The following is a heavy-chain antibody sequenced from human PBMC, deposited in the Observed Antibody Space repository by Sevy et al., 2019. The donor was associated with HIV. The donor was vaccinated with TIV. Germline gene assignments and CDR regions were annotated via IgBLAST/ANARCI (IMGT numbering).Heavy chain of an antibody. V-gene: IGHV3-74*01. CDR3: VSWSWGNWNAFNI. J-gene: IGHJ3*02. CDR1: GVTFSTRW. CDR2: INGDGRTT. Sequence: GGSLRLSCAASGVTFSTRWMHWVRQAPGKGPVWVSRINGDGRTTSYADSAKGRFTISRDNAKNTLYLQMNSLRDEDTAVYYCVSWSWGNWNAFNIWGQGTMVTVSS. D-gene: IGHD1-20*01.